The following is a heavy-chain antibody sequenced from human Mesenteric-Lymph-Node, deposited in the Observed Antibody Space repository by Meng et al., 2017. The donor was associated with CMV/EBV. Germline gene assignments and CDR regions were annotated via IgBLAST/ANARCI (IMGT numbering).Heavy chain of an antibody. CDR2: INPNSGDT. J-gene: IGHJ5*02. D-gene: IGHD1-26*01. CDR3: ARGAHSGSYYVFDP. V-gene: IGHV1-2*02. CDR1: GYTFTGYY. Sequence: ASVKVSCKASGYTFTGYYMHWVRQAPGQGLEWMGWINPNSGDTNYAQKFQGRVTMTRDTSISTAYMELSRLRSDDTAVYYCARGAHSGSYYVFDPWGQGTLVTVSS.